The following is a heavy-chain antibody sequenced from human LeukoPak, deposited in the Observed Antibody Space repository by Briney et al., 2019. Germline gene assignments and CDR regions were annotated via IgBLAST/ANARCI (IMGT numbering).Heavy chain of an antibody. CDR1: GLTFSNYA. CDR3: AKDLSSPNYYYGMDV. J-gene: IGHJ6*02. Sequence: EGALRLSCAASGLTFSNYAMNWVRQAPGKGLAWVSSISGSGVTTYYADSVRGRFTISRDNSRNTLYLQMNSLRAEDTAVYYCAKDLSSPNYYYGMDVWGQGTTVTVSS. V-gene: IGHV3-23*01. D-gene: IGHD6-6*01. CDR2: ISGSGVTT.